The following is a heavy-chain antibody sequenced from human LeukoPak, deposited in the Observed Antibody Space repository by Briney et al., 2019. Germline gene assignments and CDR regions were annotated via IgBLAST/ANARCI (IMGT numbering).Heavy chain of an antibody. Sequence: SETLSLTCTVSGGSISRYYWSWIRQPPGKGLEWIEYIHYTGSASYSPSLRSRVTMSVDTSKNQFSLRLSSVTAADTAVYYCARRVENYSENYFDPWGQGTLVTVSS. V-gene: IGHV4-59*08. D-gene: IGHD1-7*01. CDR3: ARRVENYSENYFDP. J-gene: IGHJ5*02. CDR2: IHYTGSA. CDR1: GGSISRYY.